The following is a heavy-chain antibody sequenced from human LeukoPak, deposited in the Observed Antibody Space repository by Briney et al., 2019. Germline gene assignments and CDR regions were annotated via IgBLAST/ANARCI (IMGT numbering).Heavy chain of an antibody. CDR1: GGSLSSGTYY. CDR2: IYSSGST. V-gene: IGHV4-61*02. D-gene: IGHD6-13*01. CDR3: ARERIAAAVLDY. J-gene: IGHJ4*02. Sequence: PSQTLSLTCTVSGGSLSSGTYYWSWIRQPAGEGLEWIGRIYSSGSTNYNPSLKSRVTISVDTSKNQFSLKLSSVTAADTAVYYCARERIAAAVLDYWGQGTLVTVSS.